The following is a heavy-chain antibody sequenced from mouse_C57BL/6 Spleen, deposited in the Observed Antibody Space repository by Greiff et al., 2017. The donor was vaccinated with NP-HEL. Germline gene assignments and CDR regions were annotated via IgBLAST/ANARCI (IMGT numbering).Heavy chain of an antibody. Sequence: EVQLQESGPELVKPGASVKIPCKASGYTFTDYNMDWVKQSHGKSLEWIGDINPNNGGTIYNQKFKGKATLTVDKSSSTAYMELRSLTSEDTAVYYCARSSGDYSGSRGWYFDVWGTGTTVTVSS. CDR1: GYTFTDYN. J-gene: IGHJ1*03. V-gene: IGHV1-18*01. CDR2: INPNNGGT. D-gene: IGHD1-1*01. CDR3: ARSSGDYSGSRGWYFDV.